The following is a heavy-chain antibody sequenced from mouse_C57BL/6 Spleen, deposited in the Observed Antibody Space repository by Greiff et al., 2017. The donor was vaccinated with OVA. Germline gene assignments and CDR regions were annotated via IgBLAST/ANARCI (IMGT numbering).Heavy chain of an antibody. CDR3: ARSITTVVGGYFDY. CDR1: GFTFTDYY. V-gene: IGHV7-3*01. CDR2: IRNKANGYTT. Sequence: EVQLQESGGGLVQPGGSLSLSCAASGFTFTDYYMSWVRQPPGKALEWLGFIRNKANGYTTEYSASVKGRFTISRDNSQSILYLQMNALRAEDSATYYCARSITTVVGGYFDYWGQGTTLTVSS. J-gene: IGHJ2*01. D-gene: IGHD1-1*01.